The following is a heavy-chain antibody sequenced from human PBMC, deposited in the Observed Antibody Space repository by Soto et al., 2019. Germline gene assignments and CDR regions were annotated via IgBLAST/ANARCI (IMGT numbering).Heavy chain of an antibody. CDR3: ARHQRVTRKWYFDF. V-gene: IGHV4-31*02. CDR1: GGSISSSDYY. CDR2: IFYSGDT. D-gene: IGHD4-17*01. J-gene: IGHJ2*01. Sequence: PSETLSLTCNVSGGSISSSDYYWTWLRQDPGKGLEWIGYIFYSGDTYYNPSLKSRVTISIDTSKNQFSLNLKSVTAADTALYFCARHQRVTRKWYFDFWGRGTLVTVSS.